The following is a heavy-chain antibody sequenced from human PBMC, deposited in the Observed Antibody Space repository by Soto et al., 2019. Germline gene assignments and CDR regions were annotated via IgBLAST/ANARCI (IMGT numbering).Heavy chain of an antibody. V-gene: IGHV3-23*01. D-gene: IGHD2-21*01. CDR1: GFIFTNYA. J-gene: IGHJ1*01. Sequence: EVQLLESGGGLVQPGGSLRLSCAASGFIFTNYAMSWVRQAPGKGLEWVSSISGDGGKTYYADSVKGRFTLSRDNSKNTLYLQMNSLRAEDTARYYCAKDPSYGANFPEYFQSWGQGTLVTVSS. CDR3: AKDPSYGANFPEYFQS. CDR2: ISGDGGKT.